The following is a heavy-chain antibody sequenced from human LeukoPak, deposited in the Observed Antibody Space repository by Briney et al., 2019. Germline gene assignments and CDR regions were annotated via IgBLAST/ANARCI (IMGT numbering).Heavy chain of an antibody. Sequence: SETLSLTCAVYGGSFSGYYWSWIRQPPGMGLEWIGEINHSGSTNYNPSLKSRVTISVDTSKNQFSLKLSSVTAADTAVYYCARGADCSGGSCELDYWGQGTLVTVSS. CDR1: GGSFSGYY. CDR2: INHSGST. J-gene: IGHJ4*02. D-gene: IGHD2-15*01. V-gene: IGHV4-34*01. CDR3: ARGADCSGGSCELDY.